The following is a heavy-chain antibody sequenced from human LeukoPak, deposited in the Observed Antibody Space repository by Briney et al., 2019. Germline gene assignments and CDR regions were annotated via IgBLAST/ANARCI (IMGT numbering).Heavy chain of an antibody. V-gene: IGHV4-34*01. J-gene: IGHJ4*02. CDR2: INHSGST. CDR1: GGSFSGYY. Sequence: SETLSLTCAVYGGSFSGYYWSWIRQPPGKGLEWIGEINHSGSTNYNPSLKSRVTISVDTSKNQFSLKLSSVTAADTAVYYCARANRVSWLLLPSFDYWGQGTLVTVSS. D-gene: IGHD3-22*01. CDR3: ARANRVSWLLLPSFDY.